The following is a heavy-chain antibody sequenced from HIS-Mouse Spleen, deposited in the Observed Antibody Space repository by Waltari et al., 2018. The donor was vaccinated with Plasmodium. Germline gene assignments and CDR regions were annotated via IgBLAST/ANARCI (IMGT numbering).Heavy chain of an antibody. J-gene: IGHJ4*02. V-gene: IGHV4-34*01. CDR3: ARGYTAAAAGTKSYFDY. CDR1: GGSFSGYY. Sequence: QVQLQQWGAGLLKPSETLSLTCAVYGGSFSGYYWSWIRQPPGKGLEWIGEINHSGSTNYNPSLKRVVTISVDTSKNQCSLKLSSVTAADTAVYYCARGYTAAAAGTKSYFDYWGQGTLVTVSS. D-gene: IGHD6-13*01. CDR2: INHSGST.